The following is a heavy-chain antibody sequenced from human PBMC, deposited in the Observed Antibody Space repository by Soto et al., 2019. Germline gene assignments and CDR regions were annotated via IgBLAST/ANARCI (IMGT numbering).Heavy chain of an antibody. Sequence: PGGSLRLSCAASGFTFSSYAMSWVRQAPGKGLEWVSAISGSGGSTYYADSVKGRFTISRDNSKNTLYLQMNSLRAEDTAVYYCAKDLVAAAGNGGYYYYYYMDVWGKGTTVTVSS. CDR1: GFTFSSYA. V-gene: IGHV3-23*01. CDR3: AKDLVAAAGNGGYYYYYYMDV. CDR2: ISGSGGST. D-gene: IGHD6-13*01. J-gene: IGHJ6*03.